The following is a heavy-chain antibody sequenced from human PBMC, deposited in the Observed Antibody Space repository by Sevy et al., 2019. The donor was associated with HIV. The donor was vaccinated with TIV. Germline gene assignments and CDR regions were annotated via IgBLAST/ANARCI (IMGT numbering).Heavy chain of an antibody. CDR2: IQINGNNK. CDR3: AKDFWSEYV. V-gene: IGHV3-30*02. D-gene: IGHD3-3*01. J-gene: IGHJ6*04. Sequence: GGSLRLSCAASGFTFSGYGMHWVRQAPGKGLEWVTYIQINGNNKEYTDSVKGGLTISSENSKNTLYLDMKSLRPEDTAVYYCAKDFWSEYVWGKGTTVTVSS. CDR1: GFTFSGYG.